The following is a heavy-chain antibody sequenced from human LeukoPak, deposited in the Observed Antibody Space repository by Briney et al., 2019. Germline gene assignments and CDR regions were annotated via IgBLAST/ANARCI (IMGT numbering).Heavy chain of an antibody. CDR1: GFTFDDYG. Sequence: GGSLRLSCAASGFTFDDYGMSWVRQAPGKGLEWVSGINWNGGSTGYADSVKGRFTISRDNAKNFLYLQMNSLRAEDTALYYCARVEKSWYGNDAFDIWGQGTMVTVSS. CDR2: INWNGGST. CDR3: ARVEKSWYGNDAFDI. D-gene: IGHD6-13*01. J-gene: IGHJ3*02. V-gene: IGHV3-20*04.